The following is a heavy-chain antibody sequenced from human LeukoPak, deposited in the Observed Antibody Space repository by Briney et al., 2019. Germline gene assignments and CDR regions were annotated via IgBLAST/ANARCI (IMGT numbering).Heavy chain of an antibody. CDR2: ISYDGSNK. V-gene: IGHV3-30-3*01. Sequence: PGGSLRLSCAAPGFTFSSYAMHWVRQAPGKGLEWVAVISYDGSNKYYADSVKGRFTISRDNSKNTLYLQMNSPRAEDTAVYYCARDIGLGYYGDYVERSLSYWGQGTLVTVSS. D-gene: IGHD4-17*01. J-gene: IGHJ4*02. CDR1: GFTFSSYA. CDR3: ARDIGLGYYGDYVERSLSY.